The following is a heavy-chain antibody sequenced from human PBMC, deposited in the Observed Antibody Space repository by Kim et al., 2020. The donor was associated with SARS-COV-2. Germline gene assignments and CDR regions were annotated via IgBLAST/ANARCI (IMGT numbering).Heavy chain of an antibody. CDR3: ARNHGYYFDY. V-gene: IGHV3-7*03. J-gene: IGHJ4*02. CDR2: GK. Sequence: GKLYVDAVKGRFTIPSENAKKSLSLQMNSLRAEDTAMYYCARNHGYYFDYWGQGTLVTVSS.